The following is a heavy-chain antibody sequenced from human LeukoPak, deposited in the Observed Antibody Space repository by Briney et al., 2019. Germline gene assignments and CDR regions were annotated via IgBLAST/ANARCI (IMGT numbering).Heavy chain of an antibody. Sequence: GGSLRLSCAASGFIFSNAGMSWVRQAPGKGLEWVGRIKTKTDGGTTDYAAPVKGRFSISRDDSKNTLYLQMNSLKSEDTAVYYCTTVTNYYGSRSYYFDYWGQGTLVTVSS. CDR3: TTVTNYYGSRSYYFDY. J-gene: IGHJ4*02. V-gene: IGHV3-15*01. D-gene: IGHD3-10*01. CDR1: GFIFSNAG. CDR2: IKTKTDGGTT.